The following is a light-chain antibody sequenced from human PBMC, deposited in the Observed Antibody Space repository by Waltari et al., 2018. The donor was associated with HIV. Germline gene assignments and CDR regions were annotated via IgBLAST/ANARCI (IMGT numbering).Light chain of an antibody. Sequence: QSVLTQPPSASGTPGQRVTISCSGSSSNIGSNYVYWYQQLPGTAPKLLIYKNTQRPSGVPDRFSGSKSGTSASLDISGLRSEDEGDYYCAAWDDSLSGVVFGGGTKLTVL. J-gene: IGLJ2*01. CDR2: KNT. V-gene: IGLV1-47*01. CDR1: SSNIGSNY. CDR3: AAWDDSLSGVV.